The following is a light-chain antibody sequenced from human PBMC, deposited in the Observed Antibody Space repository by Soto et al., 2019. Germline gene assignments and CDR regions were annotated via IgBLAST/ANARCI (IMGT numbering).Light chain of an antibody. CDR2: EGV. CDR1: SSNIGGYNI. V-gene: IGLV2-23*01. CDR3: CSYVGATTYV. J-gene: IGLJ1*01. Sequence: QSVQTQPASVSVSPGQSITISCIGTSSNIGGYNIVSLYQQHPGKAPKVIIYEGVKRPSGVSDRFSGSTSGVTASLTISGLQAEDEAEYYCCSYVGATTYVFGSGTKVTVL.